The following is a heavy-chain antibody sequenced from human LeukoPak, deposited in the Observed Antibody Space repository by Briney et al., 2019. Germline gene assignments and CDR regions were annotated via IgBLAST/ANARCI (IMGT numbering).Heavy chain of an antibody. CDR2: MNPNSGNT. D-gene: IGHD3-3*01. Sequence: ASVKVSCKASGYTFTSYDINWVRQATGQGLEWMGWMNPNSGNTGYAQKFQGRVTMTRNTSISTAYMERSSLRSEDTAVYYCARIPSGYLNYYYYGMDVWGQGTTVTVSS. CDR1: GYTFTSYD. J-gene: IGHJ6*02. CDR3: ARIPSGYLNYYYYGMDV. V-gene: IGHV1-8*01.